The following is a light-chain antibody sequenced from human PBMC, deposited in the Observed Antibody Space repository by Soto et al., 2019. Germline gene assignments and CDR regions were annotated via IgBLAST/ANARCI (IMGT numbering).Light chain of an antibody. Sequence: EVVLTQSPGTLSLSPGERATLSCRASQNIRGNELAWYQQKPGQAPRLLIYRGSSRATGIPDRFRGRGSGTDFTLTISRLEPEDFAVYCCQDYGTSAPWTFGQGTKVEIK. CDR1: QNIRGNE. CDR3: QDYGTSAPWT. V-gene: IGKV3-20*01. CDR2: RGS. J-gene: IGKJ1*01.